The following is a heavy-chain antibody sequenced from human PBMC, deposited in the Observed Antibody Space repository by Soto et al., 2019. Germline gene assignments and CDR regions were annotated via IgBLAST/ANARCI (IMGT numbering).Heavy chain of an antibody. CDR2: IYYSAST. CDR1: GGFINSGDYH. Sequence: PSETLSLTCTASGGFINSGDYHWTWIRQFPGKGLEWIGGIYYSASTYYNPALVSRITISLDTSKNQFSLKLTSVTAADTAVYYCARDSRTPSGGMDVWGQGTTVTVSS. J-gene: IGHJ6*02. V-gene: IGHV4-30-4*01. CDR3: ARDSRTPSGGMDV.